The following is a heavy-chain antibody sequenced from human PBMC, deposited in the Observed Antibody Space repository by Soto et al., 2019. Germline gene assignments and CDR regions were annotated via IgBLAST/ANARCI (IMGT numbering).Heavy chain of an antibody. D-gene: IGHD1-26*01. CDR1: GGTFRSYA. Sequence: QVHLVQSGAEVKKPGSSLKVSCTASGGTFRSYAVSWVRQAPGQGLEWVGGFIPLFGSTNYALDLQGRLTMSADESRTTVYTEARSRGSEDTAVYCGARGGQGENSGSCEGWSQGARVT. CDR2: FIPLFGST. J-gene: IGHJ4*02. CDR3: ARGGQGENSGSCEG. V-gene: IGHV1-69*01.